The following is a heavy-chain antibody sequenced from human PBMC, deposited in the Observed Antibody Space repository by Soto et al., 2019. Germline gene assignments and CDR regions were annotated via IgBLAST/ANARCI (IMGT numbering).Heavy chain of an antibody. Sequence: SEILSLTCTVSGGSISSGDYYWSWIRQPPGKGLEWIGYIYYSGSTYYNPPLKSRVTISVDTSKNQFSLKLSSVTAADTAVYYCARAAFLWFGELLRSYYFDYWGQGTLVTVSS. V-gene: IGHV4-30-4*01. CDR2: IYYSGST. CDR3: ARAAFLWFGELLRSYYFDY. D-gene: IGHD3-10*01. J-gene: IGHJ4*02. CDR1: GGSISSGDYY.